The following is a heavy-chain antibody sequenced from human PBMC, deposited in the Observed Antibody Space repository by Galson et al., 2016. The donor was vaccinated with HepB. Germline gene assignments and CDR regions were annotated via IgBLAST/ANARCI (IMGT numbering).Heavy chain of an antibody. CDR3: ARDLSGPSYYYDSSGSVPN. Sequence: SESLSLTCTVSGGSVSSDSSYWGWIRQPPGKGLEWIGYIYYRGSTSYNPSLKSRVTISVDTSKNQFSLKLSSVTAADTAVYYCARDLSGPSYYYDSSGSVPNWGRGTLVTVSS. J-gene: IGHJ4*01. CDR1: GGSVSSDSSY. D-gene: IGHD3-22*01. V-gene: IGHV4-61*01. CDR2: IYYRGST.